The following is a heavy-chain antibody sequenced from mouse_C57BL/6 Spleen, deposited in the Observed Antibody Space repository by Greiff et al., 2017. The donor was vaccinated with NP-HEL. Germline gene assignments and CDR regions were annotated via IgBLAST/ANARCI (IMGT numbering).Heavy chain of an antibody. CDR2: ISSGSSTI. CDR3: ARPFYGSSYYFDY. CDR1: GFTFSDYG. J-gene: IGHJ2*01. V-gene: IGHV5-17*01. Sequence: EVKLMESGGGLVKPGGSLKLSCAASGFTFSDYGMHWVRQAPEKGLEWVAYISSGSSTIYYADTVKGRFTISRDNAKTTLFLQMTSLRSEDTAMYYCARPFYGSSYYFDYWGQGTTLTVSS. D-gene: IGHD1-1*01.